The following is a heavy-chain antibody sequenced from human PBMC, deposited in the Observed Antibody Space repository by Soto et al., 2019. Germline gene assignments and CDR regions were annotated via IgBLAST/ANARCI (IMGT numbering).Heavy chain of an antibody. CDR3: ARLHTCYSSSPPYYYYYGMDV. D-gene: IGHD6-6*01. V-gene: IGHV4-59*01. CDR2: IYYSGST. J-gene: IGHJ6*02. CDR1: GGTISSYY. Sequence: PSETLSLTCTVSGGTISSYYWSWIRQPPGKGLEWIGDIYYSGSTNYNPSLKRRVTISVDTSKTQFSRKLSSVTAADTAVYYCARLHTCYSSSPPYYYYYGMDVWVQGTTGTVS.